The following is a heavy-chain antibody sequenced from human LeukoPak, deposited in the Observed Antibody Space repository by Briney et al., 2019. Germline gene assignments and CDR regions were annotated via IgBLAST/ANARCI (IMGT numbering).Heavy chain of an antibody. J-gene: IGHJ4*02. Sequence: GRSLRLSCAASGFTFSNYGMHWVRQAPGKGLEWVAIIWFDGSNKNYADSVKGRFTISRDNSKNTLYLQMNSLRAEDTAVYYCARVKYCSGGSCYSYFDYWGQGTLVTVSS. V-gene: IGHV3-33*01. CDR1: GFTFSNYG. CDR3: ARVKYCSGGSCYSYFDY. D-gene: IGHD2-15*01. CDR2: IWFDGSNK.